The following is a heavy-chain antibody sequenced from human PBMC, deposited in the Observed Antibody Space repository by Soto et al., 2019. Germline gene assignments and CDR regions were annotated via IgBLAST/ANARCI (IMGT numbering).Heavy chain of an antibody. CDR3: ARDNHSHYCWYGMDV. CDR1: GGSITSGGYY. V-gene: IGHV4-31*03. CDR2: SDDRGSS. Sequence: SETLSLTCTVSGGSITSGGYYWSCIRPHPGEGLEGIGYSDDRGSSYYNASLKSRVTISVDTSKNQFSLKLSSVSAADTAVYYCARDNHSHYCWYGMDVWGQGSRVRVCS. D-gene: IGHD2-15*01. J-gene: IGHJ6*02.